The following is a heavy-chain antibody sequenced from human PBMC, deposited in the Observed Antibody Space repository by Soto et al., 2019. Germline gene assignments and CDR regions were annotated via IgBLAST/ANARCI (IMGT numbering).Heavy chain of an antibody. V-gene: IGHV4-30-4*01. CDR2: VYYSEST. Sequence: QVQLQESGPGLVKPSQTLSLTCTVSGGSISSGDSYWLWIRQPPGKGLERIGYVYYSESTYDNPSRKSRVTTTVDTSQNQFSLDLSSVTAADTAGFYCGSSHGYYLDYWGQGTLVTVSS. CDR1: GGSISSGDSY. J-gene: IGHJ4*02. D-gene: IGHD3-22*01. CDR3: GSSHGYYLDY.